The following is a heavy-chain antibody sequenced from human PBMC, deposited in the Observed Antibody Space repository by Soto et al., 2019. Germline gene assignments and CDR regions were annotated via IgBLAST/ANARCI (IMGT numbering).Heavy chain of an antibody. V-gene: IGHV4-30-4*01. Sequence: SETLSLTCTVSGGSITSDDYYWSWIRQPPGKGLEWVGYIYYRGSTYYNPSLKSRVAISIDTSKNQFSLNLNSVAAADTAIYYCAGGQQLVATIDYWGQGNLVTVSS. J-gene: IGHJ4*02. CDR3: AGGQQLVATIDY. CDR1: GGSITSDDYY. D-gene: IGHD6-6*01. CDR2: IYYRGST.